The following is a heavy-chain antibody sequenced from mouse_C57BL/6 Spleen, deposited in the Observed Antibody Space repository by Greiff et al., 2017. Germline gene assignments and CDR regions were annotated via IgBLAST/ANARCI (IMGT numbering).Heavy chain of an antibody. V-gene: IGHV1-69*01. Sequence: QVHVKQPGAELVMPGASVKLSCKASGYTFTSYWMHWVKQRPGQGLEWIGEIDPSDSYTNYNQKFKGKSTLTVDKSSSTAYMQLSSLTSEDSAVYYCAIYDYDGDYWGQGTTLTVSS. CDR1: GYTFTSYW. CDR3: AIYDYDGDY. CDR2: IDPSDSYT. D-gene: IGHD2-4*01. J-gene: IGHJ2*01.